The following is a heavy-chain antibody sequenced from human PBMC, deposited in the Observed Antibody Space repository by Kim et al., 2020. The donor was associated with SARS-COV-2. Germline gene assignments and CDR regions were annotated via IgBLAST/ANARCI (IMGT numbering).Heavy chain of an antibody. J-gene: IGHJ4*02. CDR2: IWYDGSNK. Sequence: GGSLRLSCAASGFTFSSYGMHWVRQAPGKGLEWVAVIWYDGSNKYYADSVKGRFTISRDNSKNTLYLQMNSLRAEDTAVYYCARDPAIYSSCVYYFDYWGQGTLVTVSS. CDR1: GFTFSSYG. V-gene: IGHV3-33*01. D-gene: IGHD5-18*01. CDR3: ARDPAIYSSCVYYFDY.